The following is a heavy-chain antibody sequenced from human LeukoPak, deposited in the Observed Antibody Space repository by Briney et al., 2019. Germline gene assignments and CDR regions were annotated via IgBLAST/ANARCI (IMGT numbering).Heavy chain of an antibody. CDR1: GFTVSSKY. CDR3: ARDGSSGQFFDY. V-gene: IGHV3-66*01. Sequence: GGSLRLSCAASGFTVSSKYMSWVRQAPGKGLEWVSLIYSGGTTYYPDSVKGRFTISRDNSKNTVYLEMNSLRAEDTAIYYCARDGSSGQFFDYWGQGTLVTVSS. J-gene: IGHJ4*02. CDR2: IYSGGTT. D-gene: IGHD3-22*01.